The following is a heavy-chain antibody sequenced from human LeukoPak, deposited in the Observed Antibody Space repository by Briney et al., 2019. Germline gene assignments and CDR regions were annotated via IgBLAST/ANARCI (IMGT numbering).Heavy chain of an antibody. CDR1: GFTFISYA. CDR3: TNQPDILTGHYSY. J-gene: IGHJ4*01. Sequence: PGGSLRLSCAASGFTFISYAMSWVRQAPGKGLEWVSAISGSGGSTYYADSVKGRFTISRDNSKNTLYLQMNSLRAEDTAVYYCTNQPDILTGHYSYCGHGTLVTVSS. V-gene: IGHV3-23*01. CDR2: ISGSGGST. D-gene: IGHD3-9*01.